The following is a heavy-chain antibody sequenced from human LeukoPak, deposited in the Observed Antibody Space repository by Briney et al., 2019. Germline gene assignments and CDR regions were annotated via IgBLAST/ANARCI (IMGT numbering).Heavy chain of an antibody. J-gene: IGHJ4*02. D-gene: IGHD2-2*02. Sequence: GGSLRLSCAASGFTFSSYAMSWVRQAPGKGLEWVSAISGSGGSTYYADSVKGRFTISRDNAKNSLYLQMNSLRGEDTAVYYCARGGYTTSYFWVYWGQGTLVTVSS. CDR2: ISGSGGST. CDR3: ARGGYTTSYFWVY. V-gene: IGHV3-23*01. CDR1: GFTFSSYA.